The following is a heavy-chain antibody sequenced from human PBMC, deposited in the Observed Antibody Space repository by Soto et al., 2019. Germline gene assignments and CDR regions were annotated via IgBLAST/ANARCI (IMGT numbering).Heavy chain of an antibody. D-gene: IGHD3-3*02. CDR1: GGTFSSYT. CDR3: ARESSTARISTNFDY. V-gene: IGHV1-69*04. Sequence: GASVKVSCKASGGTFSSYTISWVRQAPGQGLEWMGRIIPILGIANYAQKFQGRVTITADKSTSTAYMELSSLRSEDTAVYYCARESSTARISTNFDYWGQGTLVTVSS. J-gene: IGHJ4*02. CDR2: IIPILGIA.